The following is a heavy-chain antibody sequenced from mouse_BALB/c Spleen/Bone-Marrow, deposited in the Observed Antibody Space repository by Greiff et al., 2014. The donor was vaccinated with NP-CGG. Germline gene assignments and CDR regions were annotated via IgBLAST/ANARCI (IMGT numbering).Heavy chain of an antibody. CDR1: GFTFSSYG. J-gene: IGHJ2*01. V-gene: IGHV5-6-3*01. D-gene: IGHD2-14*01. CDR2: INSNGGST. Sequence: EVQLVESGGGLVQPGGYLKLSCAASGFTFSSYGMSWVRQTPDKRLELVATINSNGGSTYYPDSVKGRFTISRDNAKNTLYLQMSSLKSEDTAMYYCARPYRYYFDYWGQGTTLTVSS. CDR3: ARPYRYYFDY.